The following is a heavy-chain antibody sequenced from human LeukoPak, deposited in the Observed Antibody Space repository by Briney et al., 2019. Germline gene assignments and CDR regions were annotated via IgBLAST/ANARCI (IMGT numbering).Heavy chain of an antibody. Sequence: GGSLRLSCAASGFTFSSYGMHWVRQAPGKGLEWVAFIRYDGSNKYYADSVKGRFTISRDNAKNSLYLQMNSLRAEDTAVYYCARDSSSAFDYWGQGTLVTVSS. CDR1: GFTFSSYG. CDR3: ARDSSSAFDY. J-gene: IGHJ4*02. V-gene: IGHV3-30*02. D-gene: IGHD6-6*01. CDR2: IRYDGSNK.